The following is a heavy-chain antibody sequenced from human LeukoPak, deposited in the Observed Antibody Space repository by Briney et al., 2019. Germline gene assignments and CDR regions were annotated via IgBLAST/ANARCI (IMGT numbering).Heavy chain of an antibody. CDR1: GFNFGSYS. J-gene: IGHJ4*02. CDR2: ISSLSGTI. V-gene: IGHV3-48*01. Sequence: GGSLRLSCAASGFNFGSYSMNWVRQAPGEGLEWVSYISSLSGTIYYADSVKGRFTISRDNAKNSLYLQMDSLRAEDTAVYYCAREVRGYDSGTFDYWGQGTLVTVSS. CDR3: AREVRGYDSGTFDY. D-gene: IGHD5-12*01.